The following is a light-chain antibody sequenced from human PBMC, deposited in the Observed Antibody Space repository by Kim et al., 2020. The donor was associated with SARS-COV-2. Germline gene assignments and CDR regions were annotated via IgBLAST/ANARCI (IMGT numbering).Light chain of an antibody. CDR2: EVP. V-gene: IGLV2-8*01. J-gene: IGLJ2*01. CDR1: SSDVGGNIY. CDR3: SSVADSNTVV. Sequence: GQATTISCTGTSSDVGGNIYVSRYQQHPGKAPILLIYEVPTRPSGVPDRCSGSKSGNSASLTGSGLQAEDEADYYGSSVADSNTVVFGGGTQLTVL.